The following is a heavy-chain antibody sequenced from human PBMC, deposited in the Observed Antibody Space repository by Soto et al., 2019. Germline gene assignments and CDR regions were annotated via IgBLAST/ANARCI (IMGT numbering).Heavy chain of an antibody. CDR3: AREDSSGYYGGSGAFDI. CDR1: GGTFSSYA. J-gene: IGHJ3*02. CDR2: IIPIFGTA. Sequence: ASVKVSCKASGGTFSSYAISWVRQAPGQGLEWMGGIIPIFGTANYAQKFQGRVTITADESTSTAYMELSSLRSEDTAVYYCAREDSSGYYGGSGAFDIWGQGTMVTVSS. V-gene: IGHV1-69*13. D-gene: IGHD3-22*01.